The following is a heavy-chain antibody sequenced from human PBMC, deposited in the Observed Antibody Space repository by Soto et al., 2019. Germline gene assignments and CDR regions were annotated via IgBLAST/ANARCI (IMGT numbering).Heavy chain of an antibody. CDR2: IWYDGSNK. CDR1: GFTFSSHA. D-gene: IGHD2-15*01. V-gene: IGHV3-33*08. CDR3: ARDCSGGSCYSFDY. J-gene: IGHJ4*02. Sequence: GGSLRLSCAASGFTFSSHAMSWVRQAPGKGLEWVAVIWYDGSNKYYADSVKGRFTISRDNSKNTLYLQMNSLRAEDTAVYYCARDCSGGSCYSFDYWGQGTLVTVSS.